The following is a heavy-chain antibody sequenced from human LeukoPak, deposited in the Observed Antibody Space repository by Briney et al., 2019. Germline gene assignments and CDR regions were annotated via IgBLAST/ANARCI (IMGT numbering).Heavy chain of an antibody. D-gene: IGHD3-10*01. CDR2: IYYSGST. CDR1: GGSISSYY. J-gene: IGHJ6*02. CDR3: ARDRGLYGMDV. Sequence: SETLSLTCTVSGGSISSYYWSWIRQPPGKGLEWIGYIYYSGSTNYNPSLKSRVTISVDTSKNQFSLKLSSVTAADTAVYYCARDRGLYGMDVWGQGTTVTVSS. V-gene: IGHV4-59*01.